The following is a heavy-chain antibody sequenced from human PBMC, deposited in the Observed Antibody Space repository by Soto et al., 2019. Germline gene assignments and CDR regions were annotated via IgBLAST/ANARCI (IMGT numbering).Heavy chain of an antibody. D-gene: IGHD5-18*01. J-gene: IGHJ4*02. V-gene: IGHV3-21*01. Sequence: EVQLVESGGGLVQPGGSLRLSCAASGFTFSSYSMNWVRQAPGKGLEWVSSISSSSSYIYYADSVKGRFTISRDNAKNSLYLQMNSLRAEDTAVYYFARDQPGYSYGYGLGYWGQRTLVTVSS. CDR2: ISSSSSYI. CDR1: GFTFSSYS. CDR3: ARDQPGYSYGYGLGY.